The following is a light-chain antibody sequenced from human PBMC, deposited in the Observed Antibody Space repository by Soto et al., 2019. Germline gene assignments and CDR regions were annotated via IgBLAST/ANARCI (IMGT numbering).Light chain of an antibody. CDR2: EVS. V-gene: IGLV2-14*03. J-gene: IGLJ1*01. Sequence: QSVLTQPASVSGSPGQSITISCTGTSSDVGGYAYVSWFQQHPGKAPKLMIHEVSNRPSGVSNRFSGSKSGNTASLTISGLQAEDEADYYCSSFTSSSTYVFGTGTKVTVL. CDR3: SSFTSSSTYV. CDR1: SSDVGGYAY.